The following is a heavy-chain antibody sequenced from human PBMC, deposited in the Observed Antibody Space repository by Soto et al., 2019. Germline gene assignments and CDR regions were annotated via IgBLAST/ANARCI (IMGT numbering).Heavy chain of an antibody. CDR2: IFLRTDIQ. CDR3: ARGPLVVLNYFES. V-gene: IGHV1-69*02. J-gene: IGHJ4*02. CDR1: EATFRNYP. Sequence: QVQLVQSGTEVKKPGSSVKVSCRPSEATFRNYPINWVGQAPGQGLEWMGSIFLRTDIQDYAQNFQARLTISADKSTSTAYMELSSLTSDDTAMYFCARGPLVVLNYFESWGQGTLVTVSS.